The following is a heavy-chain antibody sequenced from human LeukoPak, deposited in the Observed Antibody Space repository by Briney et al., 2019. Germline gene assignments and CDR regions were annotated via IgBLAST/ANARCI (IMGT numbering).Heavy chain of an antibody. V-gene: IGHV4-59*08. D-gene: IGHD6-13*01. CDR2: IYYSGST. CDR3: ASWYDDAFDI. J-gene: IGHJ3*02. CDR1: GGSISSYY. Sequence: SETLSLTGTVSGGSISSYYWSWIRQPPGKGLEWIGYIYYSGSTNYNPSLKSRVTISVDTSKNQFSLKLSSVTAADTAVYYCASWYDDAFDIWGQGTMVTVSS.